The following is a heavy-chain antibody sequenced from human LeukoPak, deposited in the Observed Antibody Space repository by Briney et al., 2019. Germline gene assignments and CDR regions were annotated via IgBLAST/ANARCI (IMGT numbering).Heavy chain of an antibody. CDR2: TYYRSKWYN. D-gene: IGHD3-10*01. J-gene: IGHJ4*02. V-gene: IGHV6-1*01. CDR3: VRDSRDSFGSGAYYFDY. Sequence: SQTLSLTRAISGDSVSSNSAAWNWIRQSPSRGLEWLGRTYYRSKWYNDYAVSVKSRITINPDTSKNQFSLQLNSVTPEDTAVYYCVRDSRDSFGSGAYYFDYWGQGTLVTVSS. CDR1: GDSVSSNSAA.